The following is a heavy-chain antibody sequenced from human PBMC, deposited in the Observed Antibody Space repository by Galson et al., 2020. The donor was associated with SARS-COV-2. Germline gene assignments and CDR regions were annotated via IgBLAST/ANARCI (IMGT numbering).Heavy chain of an antibody. D-gene: IGHD1-26*01. Sequence: GESLKISCAASGFTFRNYSMSWVRQIPGQGLEWISAISVVGATPFYADSVKGRFTISRDNSKNTLHLQMDSLRADDTAVYYCARAQWDLFDAFDIWGQGSVVNVSS. J-gene: IGHJ3*02. CDR2: ISVVGATP. CDR1: GFTFRNYS. CDR3: ARAQWDLFDAFDI. V-gene: IGHV3-23*01.